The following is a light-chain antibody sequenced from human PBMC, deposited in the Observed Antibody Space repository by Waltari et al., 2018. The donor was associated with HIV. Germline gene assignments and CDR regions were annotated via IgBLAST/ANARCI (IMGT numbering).Light chain of an antibody. J-gene: IGLJ1*01. CDR1: SSNIEPDK. V-gene: IGLV1-47*01. CDR3: VGWDSSLSAYV. CDR2: KNV. Sequence: QSFLTQPPSAAGTPGQTVAISCSVSSSNIEPDKVTQYQHLPGMTPKLLIYKNVLRPSGVPDRFAASKSGTSASLTISGLRSADEADYYCVGWDSSLSAYVFGAGTKVAVL.